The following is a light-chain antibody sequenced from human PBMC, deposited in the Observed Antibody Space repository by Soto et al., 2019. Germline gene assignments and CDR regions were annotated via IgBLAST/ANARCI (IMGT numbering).Light chain of an antibody. Sequence: EVVMTQSPATLSVSPGERATLSCRASQTISDNLAWYQQKAGQAPRLLIYGASTRATGIPARFSGSGSRTDFTLTISSLQSEDFAVYYCQQSNNWPYTFGQGTKLDIK. J-gene: IGKJ2*01. CDR2: GAS. CDR3: QQSNNWPYT. CDR1: QTISDN. V-gene: IGKV3-15*01.